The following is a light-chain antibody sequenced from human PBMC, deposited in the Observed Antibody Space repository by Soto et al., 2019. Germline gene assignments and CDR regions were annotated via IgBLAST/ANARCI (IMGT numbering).Light chain of an antibody. V-gene: IGKV3-20*01. CDR3: QQYGSSYT. Sequence: EIVLTQSPGTLSLSPGERATLSCRASQSVRSNYLAWYQQQPGQAPRLLIYGTSTRDTVIPDRFSGRGSGTDFTLTISRMEPEDFAVYYCQQYGSSYTFGPGTKVEIK. J-gene: IGKJ3*01. CDR2: GTS. CDR1: QSVRSNY.